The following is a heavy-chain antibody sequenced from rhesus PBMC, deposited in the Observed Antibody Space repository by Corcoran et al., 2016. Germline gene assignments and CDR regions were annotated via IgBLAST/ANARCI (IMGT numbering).Heavy chain of an antibody. J-gene: IGHJ4*01. V-gene: IGHV4-80*01. Sequence: QVQLQESGPGLVKPSETLSLTCAVSGGSFSSYWLSWIRQPPGKGLEWIREINGMRVGTHDNPSLKSRVNSSKDASKNRFSRKLSSVTAADPAVYYCARRTGVIILDYWGQGFLVTVSS. D-gene: IGHD3-22*01. CDR2: INGMRVGT. CDR3: ARRTGVIILDY. CDR1: GGSFSSYW.